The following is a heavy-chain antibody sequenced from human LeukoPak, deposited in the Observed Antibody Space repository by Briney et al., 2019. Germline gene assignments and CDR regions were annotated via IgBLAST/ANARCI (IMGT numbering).Heavy chain of an antibody. J-gene: IGHJ4*02. V-gene: IGHV1-69*05. Sequence: SVKVSCKASGGTFSSYATSWVRQAPGQGLEWMGRIIPIFGTANYAQKFQGRVTITTDESTSTAYMELSSLRSDDTAVYYCARGGVTMVRGVIRTEYWGQGTLVTVSS. CDR3: ARGGVTMVRGVIRTEY. D-gene: IGHD3-10*01. CDR1: GGTFSSYA. CDR2: IIPIFGTA.